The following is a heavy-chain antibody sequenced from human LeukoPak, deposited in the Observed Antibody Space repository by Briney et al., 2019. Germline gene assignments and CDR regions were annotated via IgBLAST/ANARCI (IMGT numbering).Heavy chain of an antibody. CDR1: GFTFSDSY. CDR2: ISSSGGTI. J-gene: IGHJ4*02. D-gene: IGHD7-27*01. V-gene: IGHV3-11*01. Sequence: GGSLRLSCAASGFTFSDSYMSWIRQVPGKGLEWISYISSSGGTIYYADSVKGRFTISRDNAKNSLYLQMNSLRAEDTAVYYCAKEGEDWGEGYFDYWGQGALVTVSS. CDR3: AKEGEDWGEGYFDY.